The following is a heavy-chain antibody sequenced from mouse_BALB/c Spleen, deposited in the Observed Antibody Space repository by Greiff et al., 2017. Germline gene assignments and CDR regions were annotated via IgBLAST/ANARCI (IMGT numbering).Heavy chain of an antibody. D-gene: IGHD2-4*01. CDR2: ISSGGSYT. CDR1: GFTFSSYG. Sequence: EVKLQESGGDLVKPGGSLKLSCAASGFTFSSYGMSWVRQTPDKRLEWVATISSGGSYTYYPDSVKGRFTISRDNAKNTLYLQMSSLKSEDTAMYYCARQADYDWYFDVWGAGTTVTVSS. V-gene: IGHV5-6*01. J-gene: IGHJ1*01. CDR3: ARQADYDWYFDV.